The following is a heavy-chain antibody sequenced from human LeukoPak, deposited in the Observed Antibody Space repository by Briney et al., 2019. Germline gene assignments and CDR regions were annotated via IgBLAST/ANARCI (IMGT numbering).Heavy chain of an antibody. CDR2: INHSGST. Sequence: PSETLSLTCAVYGGSFSGYYWSWIRQPPGKGLEWIGEINHSGSTNYNPSLKSRVTISVDTSKNQFSLKLSSVTAADTAVYYCARTSYSSMGAFDIWGQGTMVTVSS. D-gene: IGHD6-13*01. CDR1: GGSFSGYY. CDR3: ARTSYSSMGAFDI. V-gene: IGHV4-34*01. J-gene: IGHJ3*02.